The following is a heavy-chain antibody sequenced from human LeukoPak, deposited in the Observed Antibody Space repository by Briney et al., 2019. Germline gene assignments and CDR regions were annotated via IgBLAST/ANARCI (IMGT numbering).Heavy chain of an antibody. V-gene: IGHV3-30*18. D-gene: IGHD1-26*01. J-gene: IGHJ4*02. CDR3: AKDSSVWVVGAISFFDY. CDR2: ISYDGSTK. CDR1: GFTFSSYG. Sequence: AGGSLRLSCAASGFTFSSYGMHWVRQAPGKGLEWVAAISYDGSTKYYADSVKGRFTSSRDNSKNTLYLQMNSLRPEDTAVYYCAKDSSVWVVGAISFFDYWGQGTLVTVSS.